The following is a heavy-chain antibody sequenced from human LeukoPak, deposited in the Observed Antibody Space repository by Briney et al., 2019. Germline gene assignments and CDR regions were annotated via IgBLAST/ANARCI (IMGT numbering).Heavy chain of an antibody. Sequence: GRSLRLSCAFSGLTVSSIYMRWVRHPQGRVREWVSVIYSGGSRYYADSVKGRFSLSRDNSRTALYLQMNSLRADDTAVYYCARSAPVGTHQYYLDYWGQGTLVTVSS. V-gene: IGHV3-53*01. CDR2: IYSGGSR. D-gene: IGHD2-21*02. J-gene: IGHJ4*02. CDR3: ARSAPVGTHQYYLDY. CDR1: GLTVSSIY.